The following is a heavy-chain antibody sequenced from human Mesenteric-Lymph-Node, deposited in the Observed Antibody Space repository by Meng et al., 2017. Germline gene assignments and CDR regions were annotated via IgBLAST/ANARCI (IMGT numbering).Heavy chain of an antibody. CDR2: IIPIFGTA. V-gene: IGHV1-69*13. J-gene: IGHJ3*02. D-gene: IGHD3-22*01. CDR1: GGTFSSYA. Sequence: SVKVSCKASGGTFSSYAISWVRQAPGQGLEWMGGIIPIFGTANYAQKFQGRVTITADESTSTAYMELSSLRSEDTAVYYCAREQLTYYYDSSVLGEDAFDIWGQGTMVTVSS. CDR3: AREQLTYYYDSSVLGEDAFDI.